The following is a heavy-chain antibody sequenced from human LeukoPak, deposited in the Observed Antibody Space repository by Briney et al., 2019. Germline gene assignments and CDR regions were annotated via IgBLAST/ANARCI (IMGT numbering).Heavy chain of an antibody. CDR1: GGSISSSSYY. J-gene: IGHJ1*01. Sequence: SETLSLTCTVSGGSISSSSYYWGWIRQPPGKGLEWSGSIYYSGSTYYNPSLKSRVTISVDTSKNQFSLKLSSVTAADTAVYYCARCPRYCSGGSCYPEYFQHWGQGTLVTVSS. CDR2: IYYSGST. V-gene: IGHV4-39*07. CDR3: ARCPRYCSGGSCYPEYFQH. D-gene: IGHD2-15*01.